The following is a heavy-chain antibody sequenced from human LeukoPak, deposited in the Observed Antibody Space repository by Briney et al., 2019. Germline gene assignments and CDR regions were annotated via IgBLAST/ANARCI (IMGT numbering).Heavy chain of an antibody. V-gene: IGHV4-39*01. CDR3: ARQYYYDSSGYYPNWFDP. CDR2: IYYSGST. J-gene: IGHJ5*02. D-gene: IGHD3-22*01. CDR1: GGSISSSSYY. Sequence: SETLSLTCTVSGGSISSSSYYWGRIRRPPGKGLEWIGSIYYSGSTYYNPSLKSRVTISVDTSKNQFSLKLSSVTAADTAVYYCARQYYYDSSGYYPNWFDPWGQGTLVTVSS.